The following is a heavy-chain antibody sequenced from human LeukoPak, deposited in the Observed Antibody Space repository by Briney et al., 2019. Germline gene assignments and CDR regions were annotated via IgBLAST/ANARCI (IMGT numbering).Heavy chain of an antibody. CDR3: AKGLQVAEPPDY. V-gene: IGHV3-30*18. J-gene: IGHJ4*02. D-gene: IGHD2-15*01. CDR2: ISYDGNNK. CDR1: GFSFSNYV. Sequence: GRSLRLSCAASGFSFSNYVMYWVRQAPRKGLEWVAVISYDGNNKYYADSVKGRFTISRDNSKNTLYLQMSSLRGEDTAVYYCAKGLQVAEPPDYWGQGILVTVTS.